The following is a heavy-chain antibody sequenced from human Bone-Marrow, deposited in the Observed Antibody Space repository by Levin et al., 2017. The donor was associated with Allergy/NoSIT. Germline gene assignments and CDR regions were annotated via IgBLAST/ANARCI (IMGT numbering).Heavy chain of an antibody. V-gene: IGHV3-74*01. CDR3: ARGGCRSTSCLDN. D-gene: IGHD2-2*01. CDR1: GFTFSNYW. CDR2: INSDGSNT. J-gene: IGHJ4*02. Sequence: GESLKISCAASGFTFSNYWMHWVRQAPGKGLVWVSHINSDGSNTNYADSVKGRFTISRDNAKNTLYLQMNRLRDEDTAVYYCARGGCRSTSCLDNWGQGTLVTVSP.